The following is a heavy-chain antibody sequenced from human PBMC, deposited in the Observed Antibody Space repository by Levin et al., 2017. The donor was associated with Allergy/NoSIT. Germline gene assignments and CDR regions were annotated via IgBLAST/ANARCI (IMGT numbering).Heavy chain of an antibody. Sequence: PSETLSLTCAVSGGSISSTNWWSWVRQSPGKGLEWIGEIDHSGSTNYNSSLESRVTISVEKAHNPFSLKLTSVTAADTAIYYCARDHGDYECSGYYFDSWGQGTLVTVSS. CDR2: IDHSGST. D-gene: IGHD3-22*01. CDR1: GGSISSTNW. V-gene: IGHV4-4*02. CDR3: ARDHGDYECSGYYFDS. J-gene: IGHJ4*02.